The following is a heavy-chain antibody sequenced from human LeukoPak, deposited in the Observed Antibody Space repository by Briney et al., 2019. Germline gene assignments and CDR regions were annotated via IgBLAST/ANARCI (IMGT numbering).Heavy chain of an antibody. CDR1: GFTFTDYA. V-gene: IGHV3-23*01. CDR2: IGGGGFNT. D-gene: IGHD2-21*01. CDR3: AKDNFGLVPYCFDS. Sequence: GGSLRLSCVASGFTFTDYAMSWVRQAPGKGLEWVSSIGGGGFNTYYADSVKGRFSISRDTSTNTLYLEMNSLRADDSALYYCAKDNFGLVPYCFDSWGQGTLVTVSS. J-gene: IGHJ4*02.